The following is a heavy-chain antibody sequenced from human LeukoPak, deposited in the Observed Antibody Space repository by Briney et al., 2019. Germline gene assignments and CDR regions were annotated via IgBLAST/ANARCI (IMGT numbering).Heavy chain of an antibody. D-gene: IGHD6-19*01. CDR2: IRDDGSNK. CDR1: GFTFSSYA. Sequence: PGGSLRLSCAASGFTFSSYAMHWVRQAPGKGLEWVAFIRDDGSNKYYADSMKGRFTISRDNFKNTLYLQMNSLGVEDTAVYYCAKDRTLVAGTSIDNWGQGTLVTVSS. V-gene: IGHV3-30*02. J-gene: IGHJ4*02. CDR3: AKDRTLVAGTSIDN.